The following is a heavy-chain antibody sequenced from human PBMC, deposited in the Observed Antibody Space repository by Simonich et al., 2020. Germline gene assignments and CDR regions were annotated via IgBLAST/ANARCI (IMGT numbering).Heavy chain of an antibody. CDR1: GFTFSSYG. Sequence: QVQLVESGGGVVQPGRSLRLSCAASGFTFSSYGMHWVRQAPGKGLEWVAVIWYDGSNKYYANSVKGRFTISRDNSKNKLYLQMNSLIAEDTAVYYCARAYSSSWYNWFDPWGQGTLVTVSS. CDR3: ARAYSSSWYNWFDP. V-gene: IGHV3-33*01. CDR2: IWYDGSNK. D-gene: IGHD6-13*01. J-gene: IGHJ5*02.